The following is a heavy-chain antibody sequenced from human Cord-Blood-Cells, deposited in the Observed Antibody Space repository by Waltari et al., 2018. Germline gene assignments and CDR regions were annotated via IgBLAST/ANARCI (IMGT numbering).Heavy chain of an antibody. Sequence: QPPGKGLEWTGEINHSGSTNYNPSLKSRVTISVDTSKNQFSLKLSSVTAADTAVYYCARGDWGGDRPSFDYWGQGTLVTVSS. V-gene: IGHV4-34*01. CDR2: INHSGST. CDR3: ARGDWGGDRPSFDY. D-gene: IGHD7-27*01. J-gene: IGHJ4*02.